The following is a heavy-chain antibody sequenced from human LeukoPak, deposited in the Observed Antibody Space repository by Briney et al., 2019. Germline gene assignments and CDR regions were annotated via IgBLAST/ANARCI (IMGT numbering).Heavy chain of an antibody. CDR1: GYTFTSYG. CDR3: ARVLKLGGLLWFGELLGRPDYYYHYMDV. Sequence: ASVKVPCKASGYTFTSYGISWVRQAPGQGLEWMGWISAYNGNTNYAQKFQGRVTITRNTSISTAYMELSSLRSEDTAVYYCARVLKLGGLLWFGELLGRPDYYYHYMDVWGKGTTVTVSS. J-gene: IGHJ6*03. V-gene: IGHV1-18*01. CDR2: ISAYNGNT. D-gene: IGHD3-10*01.